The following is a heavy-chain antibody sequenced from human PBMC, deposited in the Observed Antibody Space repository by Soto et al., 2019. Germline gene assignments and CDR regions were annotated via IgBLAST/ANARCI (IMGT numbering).Heavy chain of an antibody. V-gene: IGHV3-48*01. Sequence: GGSLRLSCAASGFTFSHYSMHWVRQAPGKGLEWISYISTSSTATYYADSVKGRFTVSRDNGNKLLFLQMDSLRVEDTAVYYCAREGALKPFSSWGQGALVTVSS. J-gene: IGHJ5*02. CDR2: ISTSSTAT. CDR3: AREGALKPFSS. CDR1: GFTFSHYS.